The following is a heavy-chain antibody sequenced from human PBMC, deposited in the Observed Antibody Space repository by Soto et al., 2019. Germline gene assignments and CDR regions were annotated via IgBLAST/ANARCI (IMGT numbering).Heavy chain of an antibody. Sequence: SETLSLTCGVHGDSFNAYYWTWIRQPPGKGLEWIGEINLTGSTNYSPSLKSRVTISIDTSKNQFSLKLRSVTAADTAVYFCARRDFVWGSPDYWGQGTLVTVSS. D-gene: IGHD3-16*01. CDR1: GDSFNAYY. J-gene: IGHJ4*02. CDR2: INLTGST. V-gene: IGHV4-34*01. CDR3: ARRDFVWGSPDY.